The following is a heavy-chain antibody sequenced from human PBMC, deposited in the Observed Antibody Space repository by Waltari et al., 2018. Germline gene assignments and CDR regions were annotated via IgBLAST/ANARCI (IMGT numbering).Heavy chain of an antibody. CDR3: ATDTGALWMDV. J-gene: IGHJ6*02. V-gene: IGHV1-46*01. CDR2: SNPSGGRT. Sequence: QVQLVQSGAEVKKPGASVKISCKTSEYTFASSYVHWVRQAPGQGLEWMGRSNPSGGRTIYAQRVQGRVTMTRDTSTSTVYMELSSLKSEDTAVYYCATDTGALWMDVWGQGTTVTVSS. D-gene: IGHD2-21*01. CDR1: EYTFASSY.